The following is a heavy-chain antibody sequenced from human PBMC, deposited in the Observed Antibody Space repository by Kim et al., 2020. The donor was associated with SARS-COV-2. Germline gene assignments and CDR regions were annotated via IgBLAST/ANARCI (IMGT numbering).Heavy chain of an antibody. CDR2: INPNSGGT. J-gene: IGHJ3*02. CDR3: ARDRSSGYYPRDAFDI. CDR1: GYTFTGYY. V-gene: IGHV1-2*02. Sequence: ASVKVSCKASGYTFTGYYMHWVRQAPGQGLEWMGWINPNSGGTNYAQKFQGRVTMTRDTSISTAYMELSRLRSDDTAVYYCARDRSSGYYPRDAFDIWGQGTMVTVSS. D-gene: IGHD3-22*01.